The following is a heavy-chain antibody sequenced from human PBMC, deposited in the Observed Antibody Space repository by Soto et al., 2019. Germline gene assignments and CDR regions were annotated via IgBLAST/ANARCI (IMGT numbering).Heavy chain of an antibody. CDR1: GFIFSDYY. J-gene: IGHJ6*02. D-gene: IGHD2-2*02. CDR3: AREGRYCSSTSCYTGYYGMDV. CDR2: ISSSGSTI. V-gene: IGHV3-11*01. Sequence: QVQLVESGGGLVKPGGSLRLSCAASGFIFSDYYMSWIRQAPGEGLEWVSYISSSGSTIYYADSVKGRFTISRDNAKNSLYLQMNSLRAEDTAVYYCAREGRYCSSTSCYTGYYGMDVWGQGTTVTVSS.